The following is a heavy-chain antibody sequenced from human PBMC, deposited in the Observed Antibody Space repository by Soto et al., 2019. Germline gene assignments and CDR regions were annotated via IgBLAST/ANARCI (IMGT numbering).Heavy chain of an antibody. Sequence: SETLSLTCAVSGGSISSSNWWSWVRQPPGKGLEWIGEIYHSGSTNYNPSLKSRVTISVDKSKNQFSLKLSSVTAADTAVYYCARVAYYYASSGYFSAAFDIWGQGTMVTVSS. J-gene: IGHJ3*02. V-gene: IGHV4-4*02. CDR2: IYHSGST. CDR1: GGSISSSNW. CDR3: ARVAYYYASSGYFSAAFDI. D-gene: IGHD3-22*01.